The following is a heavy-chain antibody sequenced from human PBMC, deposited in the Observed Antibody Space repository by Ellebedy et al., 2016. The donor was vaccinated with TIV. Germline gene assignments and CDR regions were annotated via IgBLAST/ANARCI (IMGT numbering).Heavy chain of an antibody. D-gene: IGHD1-1*01. CDR2: MNPNSGNT. CDR3: ARGRGRNGDHGMDV. Sequence: ASVKVSCXASGYTFTGFDINWVRQATGQGLEWMGWMNPNSGNTGYAQEFQGRVTMTRNTSISTAYMELSSLRSEDTAVYYCARGRGRNGDHGMDVWGQGTTVTVSS. CDR1: GYTFTGFD. J-gene: IGHJ6*02. V-gene: IGHV1-8*01.